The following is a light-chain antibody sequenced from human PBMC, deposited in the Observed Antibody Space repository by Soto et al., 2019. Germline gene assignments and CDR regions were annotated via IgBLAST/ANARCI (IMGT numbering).Light chain of an antibody. CDR3: AAWYDSLNGVV. V-gene: IGLV1-44*01. CDR1: SSNIGSNS. CDR2: SSN. Sequence: QSVLTQPPSASGTPGQRVTISCSGSSSNIGSNSVNWYKQLPGTAPKLLMYSSNQRPSGVPDRFSGSKSGTSASLAISGLQSEDEADYYYAAWYDSLNGVVFGGGTKLTVL. J-gene: IGLJ2*01.